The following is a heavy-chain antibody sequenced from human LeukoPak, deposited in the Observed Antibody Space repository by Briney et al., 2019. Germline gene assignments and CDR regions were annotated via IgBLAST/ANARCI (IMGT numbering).Heavy chain of an antibody. CDR1: GGTFSSYA. CDR3: ARIRSPVQLERLAGGNWFDP. J-gene: IGHJ5*02. CDR2: IIPIFGTA. D-gene: IGHD1-1*01. V-gene: IGHV1-69*13. Sequence: SVKVSCKASGGTFSSYAISWVRQAPGQGLEWMGGIIPIFGTANYAQKFQGRVTITADESTSTAYMGLSSLRSEDTAVYYCARIRSPVQLERLAGGNWFDPWGQGTLVTVSS.